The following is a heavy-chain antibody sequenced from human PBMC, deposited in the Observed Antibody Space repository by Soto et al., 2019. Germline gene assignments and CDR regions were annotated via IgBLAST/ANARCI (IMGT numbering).Heavy chain of an antibody. CDR2: INAGNGNT. V-gene: IGHV1-3*01. CDR3: ARGSIFGVVYNWFDP. Sequence: GPSVKVSCKASGYTFTSYAMHWVRQAPGQRLEWMGWINAGNGNTKYSQKFQGRVTITRDTSASTAYMELSSLRSEDTAVYYCARGSIFGVVYNWFDPWGQGTLVTVSS. J-gene: IGHJ5*02. CDR1: GYTFTSYA. D-gene: IGHD3-3*01.